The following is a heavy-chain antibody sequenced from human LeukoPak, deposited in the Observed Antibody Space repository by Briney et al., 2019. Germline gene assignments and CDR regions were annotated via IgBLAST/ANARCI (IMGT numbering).Heavy chain of an antibody. Sequence: ASVKVSCKASGGTFSSYAISWVRQAPGHGLEWMGGIIPIIGTANYAQKCQGRVTITADESTSTAYMELSSLRSEDTAVYYCARAFWSGYYEGYFDYWGQGTLVTVSS. V-gene: IGHV1-69*13. J-gene: IGHJ4*02. CDR1: GGTFSSYA. CDR3: ARAFWSGYYEGYFDY. CDR2: IIPIIGTA. D-gene: IGHD3-3*01.